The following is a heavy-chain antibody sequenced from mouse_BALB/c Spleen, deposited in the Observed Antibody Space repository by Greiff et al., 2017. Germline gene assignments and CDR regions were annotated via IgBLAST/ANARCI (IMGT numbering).Heavy chain of an antibody. Sequence: EVMLVESGPGLVKPSQSLSLTCTVTGYSITSDYAWNWIRQFPGNKLEWMGYISYSGSTSYNPSLKSRISITRDTSKNQFFLQLNSVTTEDTATYYCARYPYYGNFYWYFDVWGAGTTVTVSS. CDR2: ISYSGST. CDR3: ARYPYYGNFYWYFDV. CDR1: GYSITSDYA. J-gene: IGHJ1*01. D-gene: IGHD2-10*01. V-gene: IGHV3-2*02.